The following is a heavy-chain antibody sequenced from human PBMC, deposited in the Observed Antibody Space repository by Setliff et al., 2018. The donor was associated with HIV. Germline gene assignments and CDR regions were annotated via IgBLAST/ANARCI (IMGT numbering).Heavy chain of an antibody. J-gene: IGHJ2*01. CDR2: MNHSEH. Sequence: SETLSLTCAVYGGSFSGYSWTWIRQSPGKGLEWIGEMNHSEHYYNPTLKSRVTISMDTSKNQFSLELSSVTAADTAVYYCASCIFGDYARYFDLWGCGTLVTVSS. CDR3: ASCIFGDYARYFDL. V-gene: IGHV4-34*01. D-gene: IGHD4-17*01. CDR1: GGSFSGYS.